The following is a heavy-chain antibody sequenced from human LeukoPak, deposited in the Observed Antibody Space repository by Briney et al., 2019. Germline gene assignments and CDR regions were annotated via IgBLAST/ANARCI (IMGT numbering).Heavy chain of an antibody. V-gene: IGHV1-18*01. CDR2: ISAYNGNT. CDR3: ARDHRSITMVRGGLSWFDP. D-gene: IGHD3-10*01. CDR1: GYTFTSYG. J-gene: IGHJ5*02. Sequence: ASVKVSCKASGYTFTSYGIGWVRQAPGQGLEWMGWISAYNGNTNYAQRLQGRVTMTTDTSTSTAYMELRSLRSGDTAVYYCARDHRSITMVRGGLSWFDPWGQGTLVTVSS.